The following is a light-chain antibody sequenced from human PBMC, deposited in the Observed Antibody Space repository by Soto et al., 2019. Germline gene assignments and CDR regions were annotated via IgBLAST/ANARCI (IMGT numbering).Light chain of an antibody. CDR2: DAS. J-gene: IGKJ5*01. Sequence: EIVLTQSPATLSLSPGERATLSCRASQSVSSYLAWYQQKPGQAPRLLIYDASNRATGIPARFSGSGSGTDFTLTISRLEPEDFAVYYCQQRSNWLITFGQGTRLA. CDR3: QQRSNWLIT. CDR1: QSVSSY. V-gene: IGKV3-11*01.